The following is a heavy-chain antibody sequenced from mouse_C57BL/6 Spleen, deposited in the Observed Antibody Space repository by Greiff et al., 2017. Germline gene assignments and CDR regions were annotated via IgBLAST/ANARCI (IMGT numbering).Heavy chain of an antibody. CDR3: ARVGDWSGYYFDY. Sequence: EVQLVESGPGLVKPSQSLSLTCSVTGYSITSGYYWNWIRQFPGNKLEWMGYISYDGSNNYNPTLKNRISITRDTSKNQFFLKLNSVTTEDTATYYCARVGDWSGYYFDYWGQGTTLTVSS. CDR2: ISYDGSN. V-gene: IGHV3-6*01. CDR1: GYSITSGYY. J-gene: IGHJ2*01. D-gene: IGHD3-1*01.